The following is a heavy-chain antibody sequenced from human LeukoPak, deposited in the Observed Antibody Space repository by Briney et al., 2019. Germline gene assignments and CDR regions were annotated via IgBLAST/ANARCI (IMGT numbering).Heavy chain of an antibody. CDR3: AKVPHYGGNSPYFDS. V-gene: IGHV3-23*01. J-gene: IGHJ4*02. CDR1: GFTFSTYE. CDR2: ISGSGGET. D-gene: IGHD4-23*01. Sequence: PGGSLRLSCAASGFTFSTYEMNWVRQAPGKGLEWVSSISGSGGETHSTDSVKGRFTISRDNSKGTLYLQLSSLRAEDTAVYYCAKVPHYGGNSPYFDSWGQGTLVTASS.